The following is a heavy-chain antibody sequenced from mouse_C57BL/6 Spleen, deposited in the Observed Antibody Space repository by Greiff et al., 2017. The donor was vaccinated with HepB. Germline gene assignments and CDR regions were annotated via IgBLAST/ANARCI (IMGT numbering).Heavy chain of an antibody. CDR2: IYPGSGST. Sequence: QVQLQQPGAELVKPGASVKMSCKASGYTFTSYWITWVKQRPGQGLEWIGDIYPGSGSTNYNEKFKSKATLTVDTSSSTAYMQLSSLTSEDSAVYCCAREGLGLWYFDVWGTGTTVTVSS. CDR1: GYTFTSYW. V-gene: IGHV1-55*01. D-gene: IGHD4-1*01. CDR3: AREGLGLWYFDV. J-gene: IGHJ1*03.